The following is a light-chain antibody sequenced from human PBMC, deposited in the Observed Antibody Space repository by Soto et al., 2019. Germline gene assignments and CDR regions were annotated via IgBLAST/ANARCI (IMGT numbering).Light chain of an antibody. CDR3: SSYAGPVSVI. CDR2: EVS. CDR1: SSDIGIYNY. V-gene: IGLV2-8*01. Sequence: QSALTQPPSASGSPGQSLTISCTGTSSDIGIYNYVSWYQQHPGKAPKLLIYEVSKRPLGVPGRFSGSKSGNTASLTVSGLHAEDEADYYRSSYAGPVSVIFGGGTKVTVL. J-gene: IGLJ2*01.